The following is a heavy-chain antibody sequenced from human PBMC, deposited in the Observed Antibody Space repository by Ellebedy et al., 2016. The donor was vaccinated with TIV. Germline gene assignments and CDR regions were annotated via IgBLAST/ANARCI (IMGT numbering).Heavy chain of an antibody. D-gene: IGHD6-19*01. Sequence: PGGSLRLSCAVSGLTFSDYAMQWVRQAPGKGLEWVAVISYDGGKKEYADSVKGRFTISRDNSQNTLYLQVDSLRADDTGVYYCAKDHRSSGWPAFDSWGQGTLVTVSS. V-gene: IGHV3-30-3*02. CDR1: GLTFSDYA. J-gene: IGHJ4*02. CDR3: AKDHRSSGWPAFDS. CDR2: ISYDGGKK.